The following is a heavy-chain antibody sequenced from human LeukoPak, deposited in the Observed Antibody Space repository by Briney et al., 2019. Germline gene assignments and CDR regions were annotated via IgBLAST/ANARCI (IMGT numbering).Heavy chain of an antibody. D-gene: IGHD3-3*01. J-gene: IGHJ4*02. V-gene: IGHV3-23*01. CDR3: AKGLLITILGSLDY. CDR1: GLTFNNYA. CDR2: ITGSGRTT. Sequence: HPGGSLRLSCAASGLTFNNYAMSWVRQAPGKGLEWVSGITGSGRTTYYADSVKGRFTISRDNSKNSLYLLINSLRAEDTAVYYCAKGLLITILGSLDYWGQGTLVTVSS.